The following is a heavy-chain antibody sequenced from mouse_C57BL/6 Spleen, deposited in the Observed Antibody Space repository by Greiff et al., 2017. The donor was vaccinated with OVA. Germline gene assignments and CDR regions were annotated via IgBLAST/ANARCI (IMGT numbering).Heavy chain of an antibody. D-gene: IGHD1-1*01. CDR1: GYTFTSYW. J-gene: IGHJ2*01. CDR3: ASPHYYGSSYYFDY. V-gene: IGHV1-72*01. CDR2: IDPKSGGT. Sequence: QVQLQQSGAELVKPGASVKLSCKASGYTFTSYWMHWVKQRPGRGLEWIGRIDPKSGGTKYNEKFKSKATLTVDKPSSTAYMQLSSLTSEDSAVYYCASPHYYGSSYYFDYWGQGTTLTVSS.